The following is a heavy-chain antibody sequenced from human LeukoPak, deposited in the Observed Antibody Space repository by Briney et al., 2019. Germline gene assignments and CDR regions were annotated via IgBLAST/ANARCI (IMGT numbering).Heavy chain of an antibody. CDR1: GGSFSGYY. V-gene: IGHV4-34*01. D-gene: IGHD3-22*01. J-gene: IGHJ5*02. CDR3: ARESDSSGFNWFDP. CDR2: INHSGST. Sequence: SETLSLTCAVYGGSFSGYYWSWIRQPPGKGLEWIGEINHSGSTDYNPPLKSRVTISVDTSKNQFSLKLGSVTAADTAVYYCARESDSSGFNWFDPWGQGTLVTVSS.